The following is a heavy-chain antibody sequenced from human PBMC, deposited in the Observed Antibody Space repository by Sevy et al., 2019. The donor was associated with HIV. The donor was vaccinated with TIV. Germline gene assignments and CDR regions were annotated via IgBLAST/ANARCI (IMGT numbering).Heavy chain of an antibody. CDR1: GFAPSTYG. D-gene: IGHD2-8*01. CDR2: IGNDGSNK. CDR3: ARDPRMYGDYLLAYFDY. Sequence: GGSLRLSCAASGFAPSTYGMHWVRQAPGKGLEWVAVIGNDGSNKYYADSVKGRFSISRDNSRNTLFLQMDSLRAEDTAVYYCARDPRMYGDYLLAYFDYWGQGTLVTVSS. V-gene: IGHV3-33*01. J-gene: IGHJ4*02.